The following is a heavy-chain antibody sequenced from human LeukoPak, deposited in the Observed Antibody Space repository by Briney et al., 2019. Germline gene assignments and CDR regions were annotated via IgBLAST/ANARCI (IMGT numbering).Heavy chain of an antibody. CDR1: GGSISSSSYY. CDR3: ARQRVDGRRFDH. J-gene: IGHJ4*02. Sequence: SETLSLTCTVSGGSISSSSYYWGWIRQPPGKGLEWIGSIYYSGSTYYNTSLKSRVTIFVDTSKNQFSLKLSSVTAADTGVYYCARQRVDGRRFDHWGQGSLVTVSS. D-gene: IGHD2-15*01. CDR2: IYYSGST. V-gene: IGHV4-39*01.